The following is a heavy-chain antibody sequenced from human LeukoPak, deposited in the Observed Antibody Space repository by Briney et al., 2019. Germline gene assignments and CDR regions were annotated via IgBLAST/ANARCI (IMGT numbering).Heavy chain of an antibody. D-gene: IGHD3-10*01. CDR1: GFTFSSYV. CDR2: ISGSGGST. V-gene: IGHV3-23*01. CDR3: AKDERGDGSGSYTFFDY. J-gene: IGHJ4*02. Sequence: GGSLRLSCAASGFTFSSYVMSWVRQAPGKGLEWVSAISGSGGSTYYADSVKGRFTISRDNSKNTLYLQMNSLRAEDTAVYYCAKDERGDGSGSYTFFDYWGQGTLVTVSS.